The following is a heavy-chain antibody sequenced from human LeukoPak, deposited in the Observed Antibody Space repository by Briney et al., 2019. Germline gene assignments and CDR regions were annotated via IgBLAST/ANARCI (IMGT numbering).Heavy chain of an antibody. D-gene: IGHD5-18*01. V-gene: IGHV4-59*01. CDR2: IYYSGST. CDR1: GGSISSYY. CDR3: ARGRGYSYGFYFDY. Sequence: SETLSLTCTVSGGSISSYYWSWIRQPPGKGLEWIGYIYYSGSTNYNPSLKSRVTISVDTSKNQFSLKLSSVTAADTAVYYCARGRGYSYGFYFDYWGQGTLVTVFS. J-gene: IGHJ4*02.